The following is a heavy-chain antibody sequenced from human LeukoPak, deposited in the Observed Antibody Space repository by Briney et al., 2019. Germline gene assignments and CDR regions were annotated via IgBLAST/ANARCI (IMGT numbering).Heavy chain of an antibody. CDR2: IWYDGSNN. V-gene: IGHV3-33*01. CDR3: ARGGDPIVVATQPFDY. Sequence: GGSLRLSCAASGFTFSSYCMHSVRQPPGKGLGWEAYIWYDGSNNTYADSVKGRFTISRDNSKNTLYLQMNSLRAEDTAVYYCARGGDPIVVATQPFDYWGQGTLVTVSS. J-gene: IGHJ4*02. D-gene: IGHD1-26*01. CDR1: GFTFSSYC.